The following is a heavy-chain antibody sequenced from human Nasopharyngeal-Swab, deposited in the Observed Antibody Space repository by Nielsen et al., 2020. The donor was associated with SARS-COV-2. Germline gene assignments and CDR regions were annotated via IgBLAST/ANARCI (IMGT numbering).Heavy chain of an antibody. D-gene: IGHD3-22*01. CDR2: IYYSGST. Sequence: WIRQPPGKGLEWIGSIYYSGSTYYNPSLKSRVTISVDTSKNQFSLKLSSVTAADTAVYYCALDYYDSSGYSRPNDYWGQGTLVTVPQ. V-gene: IGHV4-39*07. J-gene: IGHJ4*02. CDR3: ALDYYDSSGYSRPNDY.